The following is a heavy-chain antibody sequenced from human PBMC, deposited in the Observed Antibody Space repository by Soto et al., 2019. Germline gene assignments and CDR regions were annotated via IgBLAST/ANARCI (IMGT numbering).Heavy chain of an antibody. CDR3: ARELDYGDFREGYYYYGMDV. D-gene: IGHD4-17*01. J-gene: IGHJ6*02. Sequence: GGSLRLSCAASGFTFSSYAMHWVRQAPGKELEWVAVISYDGSNKYYADSVKGRFTISRDNSKNTLYLQMNSLRAEDTAVYYCARELDYGDFREGYYYYGMDVWGQGTTVTVSS. V-gene: IGHV3-30-3*01. CDR1: GFTFSSYA. CDR2: ISYDGSNK.